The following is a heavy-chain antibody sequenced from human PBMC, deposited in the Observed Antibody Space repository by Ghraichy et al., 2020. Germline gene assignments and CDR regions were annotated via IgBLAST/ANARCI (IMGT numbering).Heavy chain of an antibody. D-gene: IGHD6-13*01. V-gene: IGHV3-23*01. CDR1: GFTFTNYA. Sequence: GGSLRLSCAASGFTFTNYAMSWVRQTPGKGLEWVSGISDSGGTTYYADSVKGRFTISRDNSKHTLYLQMNSLRAEDTAVYYCAREMSRSVYWGQGTLVTVSS. CDR2: ISDSGGTT. J-gene: IGHJ4*02. CDR3: AREMSRSVY.